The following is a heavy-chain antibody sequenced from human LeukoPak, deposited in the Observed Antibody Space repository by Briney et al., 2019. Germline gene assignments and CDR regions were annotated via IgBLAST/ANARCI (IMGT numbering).Heavy chain of an antibody. Sequence: ASVKVSCKASGYTFTGYYMHWVRQAPGQGLEWMGWINPNSGGTNYAQKFQGRVTMTRDTSISTAYMELSRLRSDDTAVYYCARAKVLRYFDWLLGYWGQGALVTVSS. J-gene: IGHJ4*02. CDR3: ARAKVLRYFDWLLGY. D-gene: IGHD3-9*01. V-gene: IGHV1-2*02. CDR1: GYTFTGYY. CDR2: INPNSGGT.